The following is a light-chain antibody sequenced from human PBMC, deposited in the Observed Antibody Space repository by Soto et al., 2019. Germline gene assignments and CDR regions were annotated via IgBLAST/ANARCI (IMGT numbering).Light chain of an antibody. V-gene: IGLV2-8*01. J-gene: IGLJ2*01. CDR3: SSYAGSAVVV. CDR2: EVS. Sequence: QSALTQPPSASGSPGQSVTISCTGTSSDIGGYNYVSWFQQHPGKAPKLMIYEVSKRPSGVPDRFSGSKSGNTASLTVSGLQAADEADYYCSSYAGSAVVVFGGGTQLTVL. CDR1: SSDIGGYNY.